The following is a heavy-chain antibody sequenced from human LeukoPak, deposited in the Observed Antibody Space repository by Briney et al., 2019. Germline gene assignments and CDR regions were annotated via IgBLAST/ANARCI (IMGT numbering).Heavy chain of an antibody. V-gene: IGHV1-24*01. Sequence: ASVKVSCKVSGYTLTEFSMHWVRQAPGKGLEWMGGFDPEDGETIYAQKFQGRVTMTEDTSTDTAYMELSSLRSEDTAVYYCATGGDYGDPSRRDYYYYGMDVWGQGTTVTVSS. CDR1: GYTLTEFS. CDR2: FDPEDGET. CDR3: ATGGDYGDPSRRDYYYYGMDV. D-gene: IGHD4-17*01. J-gene: IGHJ6*02.